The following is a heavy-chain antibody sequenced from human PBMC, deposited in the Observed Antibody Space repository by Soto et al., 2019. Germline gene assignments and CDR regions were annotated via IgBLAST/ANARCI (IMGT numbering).Heavy chain of an antibody. J-gene: IGHJ4*02. D-gene: IGHD3-10*01. Sequence: GXSLILSCAASGFTFSSYGMHCVRQAPGKGLEWVAVISYDGSNKYYADSVKGRFTISRDNSKNTLYLQMNSLRAEDTAVYYCAKEYGSGSYYLDYWGQGTLVTVSS. CDR2: ISYDGSNK. V-gene: IGHV3-30*18. CDR1: GFTFSSYG. CDR3: AKEYGSGSYYLDY.